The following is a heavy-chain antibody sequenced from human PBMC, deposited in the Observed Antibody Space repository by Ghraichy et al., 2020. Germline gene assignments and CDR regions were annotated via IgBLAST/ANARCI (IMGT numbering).Heavy chain of an antibody. J-gene: IGHJ5*02. Sequence: SQTLSLTCTVSGGAISSNSYKWGWVRQPPGKGLEWIGTINYSGTTYYNPSLKSRVSISADTSNNQFSLKLSSVTAADTALYYCARHWDRWGQGILVTVSS. CDR2: INYSGTT. CDR3: ARHWDR. V-gene: IGHV4-39*01. CDR1: GGAISSNSYK.